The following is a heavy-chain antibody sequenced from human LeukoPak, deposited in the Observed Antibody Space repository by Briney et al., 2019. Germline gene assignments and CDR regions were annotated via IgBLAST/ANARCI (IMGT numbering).Heavy chain of an antibody. CDR3: AKGGYSANWRNYFDY. Sequence: GGSLRLSCAASGFTFSSNSMSWVRQAPGKGLEWVSTISETGDRYDADSVKGRFTISRDNSKNRVDLQMNSLRAEDTAVYYCAKGGYSANWRNYFDYWGQGTLVTVSS. V-gene: IGHV3-23*01. D-gene: IGHD6-13*01. J-gene: IGHJ4*02. CDR1: GFTFSSNS. CDR2: ISETGDR.